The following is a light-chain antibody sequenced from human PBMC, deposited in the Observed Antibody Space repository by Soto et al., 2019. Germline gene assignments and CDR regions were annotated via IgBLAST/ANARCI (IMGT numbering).Light chain of an antibody. CDR3: QQSYITPWT. Sequence: DIQMTQSPSSLSASVVDRVTITCQASHDITKYLNWYQQKPGKGPRLLIDDASNLQIGVPSRFGGSGSGTDFTLAISGLQPEDFAIYYCQQSYITPWTFGQGTKVDI. CDR2: DAS. CDR1: HDITKY. V-gene: IGKV1-39*01. J-gene: IGKJ1*01.